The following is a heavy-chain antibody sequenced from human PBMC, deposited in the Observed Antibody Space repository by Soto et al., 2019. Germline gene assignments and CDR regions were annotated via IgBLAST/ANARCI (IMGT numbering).Heavy chain of an antibody. D-gene: IGHD2-15*01. J-gene: IGHJ4*02. CDR2: IHNIGST. V-gene: IGHV4-59*11. CDR3: ARGGWYLYY. CDR1: GGSISNHY. Sequence: SETLSLTCTVSGGSISNHYWSWIRQPPGKGLQWIGYIHNIGSTDFNPSLRSRVTISVDTSNNQFSLKLTSVAAADTAVYYCARGGWYLYYWGQGIQVTVS.